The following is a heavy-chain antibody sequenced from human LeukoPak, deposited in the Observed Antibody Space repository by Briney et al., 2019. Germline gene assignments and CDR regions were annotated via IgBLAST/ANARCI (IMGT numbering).Heavy chain of an antibody. CDR3: ARGPNSNWSGLDF. Sequence: GGSLRLSCTASGFSFSGHWMHWARQLPGKGLVWVSRISPTGSTTSYADSVKGRFTVSRDNAKNTLYLQVNNLRAGDTAVYYCARGPNSNWSGLDFWGQGTLLTVSS. D-gene: IGHD6-6*01. CDR1: GFSFSGHW. CDR2: ISPTGSTT. V-gene: IGHV3-74*01. J-gene: IGHJ4*02.